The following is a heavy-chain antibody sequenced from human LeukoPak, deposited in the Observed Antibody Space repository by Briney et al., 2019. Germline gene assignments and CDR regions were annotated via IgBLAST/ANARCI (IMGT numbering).Heavy chain of an antibody. CDR3: ARRVGFDYGMDV. D-gene: IGHD3-10*01. CDR2: IHYSGST. V-gene: IGHV4-59*01. Sequence: SETLSLTCTDSGGSIISYYWSWIRQPPGKGLEWIGYIHYSGSTNYNPSLKSRVTISVDTSKNHFSLKLTSVTAADTAVYYCARRVGFDYGMDVWGQGTTVSVSS. CDR1: GGSIISYY. J-gene: IGHJ6*02.